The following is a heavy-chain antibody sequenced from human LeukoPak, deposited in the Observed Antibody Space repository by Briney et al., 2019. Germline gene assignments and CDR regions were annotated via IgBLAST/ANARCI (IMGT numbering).Heavy chain of an antibody. CDR2: IHYSGST. J-gene: IGHJ5*02. CDR1: GGSINSSNYY. D-gene: IGHD3-10*01. CDR3: ARHRGVRGSEWLNWFDP. Sequence: PSETLSLTCTVSGGSINSSNYYWGWLRQPPGKGLEWIGSIHYSGSTYYSPSLKSRVTISVDTSKNQFSLKLSSVTAADTAVYYCARHRGVRGSEWLNWFDPWGQGTLVTVSS. V-gene: IGHV4-39*01.